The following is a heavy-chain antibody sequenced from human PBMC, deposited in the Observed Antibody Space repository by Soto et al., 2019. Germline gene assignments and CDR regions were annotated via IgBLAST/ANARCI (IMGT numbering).Heavy chain of an antibody. CDR3: AKSPQYCSGGSCYSGYFQH. CDR1: GFTFSSYA. D-gene: IGHD2-15*01. J-gene: IGHJ1*01. Sequence: GGSLRLSCAASGFTFSSYAMSWVHQAPGKGLEWVSAISGSGGSTYYADSVKGRFTISRDNSKNTLYLQMNSLRAEDTAVYYCAKSPQYCSGGSCYSGYFQHWGQGTLVTVSS. CDR2: ISGSGGST. V-gene: IGHV3-23*01.